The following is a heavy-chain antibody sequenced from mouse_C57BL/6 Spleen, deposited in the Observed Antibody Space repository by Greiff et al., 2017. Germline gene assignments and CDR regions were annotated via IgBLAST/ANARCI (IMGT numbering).Heavy chain of an antibody. Sequence: QVHVKQSGAELAKPGASVKLSCKASGYTFTSYWMHWVKQRPGQGLEWIGYINPSSGYTKYNQKFKDKATLTADKSSSTAYMQLSSLTYEDSAVYYCAITTVVGSYFDYWGQGTTLTVSS. V-gene: IGHV1-7*01. CDR3: AITTVVGSYFDY. CDR2: INPSSGYT. CDR1: GYTFTSYW. D-gene: IGHD1-1*01. J-gene: IGHJ2*01.